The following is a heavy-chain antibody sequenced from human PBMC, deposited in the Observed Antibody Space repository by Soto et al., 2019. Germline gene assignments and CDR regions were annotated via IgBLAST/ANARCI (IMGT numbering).Heavy chain of an antibody. Sequence: QVQLQESGPGLVKPSETLSLTCTVSGDSISTNFCSWIRQPPGKGLEWIGYSYYSGSTNYNPSLRIRVTMSIDTSKNQGSLNLSSVTAADTAVYYCARDRSPLAFDYCCQGTLVPVSS. CDR2: SYYSGST. CDR3: ARDRSPLAFDY. V-gene: IGHV4-59*01. CDR1: GDSISTNF. J-gene: IGHJ4*02.